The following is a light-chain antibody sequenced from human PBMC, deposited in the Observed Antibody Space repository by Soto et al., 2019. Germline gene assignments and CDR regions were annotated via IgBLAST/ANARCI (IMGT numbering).Light chain of an antibody. CDR2: KTS. Sequence: DIQMTQSPSTLSASVGDRVTITCRASQSIGVWLAWYQQKPGTAPKLLIYKTSTLDSGFPLRFSGSGSGTEFTLTISSLQPDDFATYYCQQYINYFRTFGQGTKVEIK. CDR1: QSIGVW. J-gene: IGKJ1*01. V-gene: IGKV1-5*03. CDR3: QQYINYFRT.